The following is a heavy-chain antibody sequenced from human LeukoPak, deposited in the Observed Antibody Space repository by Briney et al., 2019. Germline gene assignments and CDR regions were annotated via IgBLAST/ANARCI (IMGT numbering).Heavy chain of an antibody. CDR3: ARVTSRLGWFDP. D-gene: IGHD1-14*01. CDR1: GYSISSGYF. Sequence: SETLSLTCTVSGYSISSGYFWGWIRQPPGKGLEWIGSIYHSGSTYYNPSLKSRVTISVDTSKNQFSLKLRSVTAADTAVYYCARVTSRLGWFDPWGQGTLVTVSS. CDR2: IYHSGST. V-gene: IGHV4-38-2*02. J-gene: IGHJ5*02.